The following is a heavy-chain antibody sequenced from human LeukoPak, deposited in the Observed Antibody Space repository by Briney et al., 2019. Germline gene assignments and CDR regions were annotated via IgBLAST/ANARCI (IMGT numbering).Heavy chain of an antibody. J-gene: IGHJ4*02. D-gene: IGHD2-2*01. CDR3: ATFYCSSTSCSYYFDY. Sequence: ASVKVSCKVSGYTLTELSMHWVRQAPGKGLEWMGGFDPEDGETIYAQKFQGRVTMTEDTSTDTAYMELSSLRSEDTAVYYCATFYCSSTSCSYYFDYWGQGTLVTVSS. CDR2: FDPEDGET. CDR1: GYTLTELS. V-gene: IGHV1-24*01.